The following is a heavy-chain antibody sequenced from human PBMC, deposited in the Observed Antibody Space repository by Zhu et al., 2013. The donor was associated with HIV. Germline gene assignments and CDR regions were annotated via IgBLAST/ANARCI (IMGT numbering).Heavy chain of an antibody. CDR2: ISSRNGNT. V-gene: IGHV1-18*01. CDR3: ARDDYGDSQTGADAFDI. J-gene: IGHJ3*02. CDR1: DYTLTTYG. Sequence: QVQLVQSGAEVKKPGASVKVSCKASDYTLTTYGISWVRQAPGQGLEWMGWISSRNGNTNYAQKLQGRVTMTRDTSTSTAYMELRSLRSDDTAVYYCARDDYGDSQTGADAFDIWGQGTMVTVSS. D-gene: IGHD4-17*01.